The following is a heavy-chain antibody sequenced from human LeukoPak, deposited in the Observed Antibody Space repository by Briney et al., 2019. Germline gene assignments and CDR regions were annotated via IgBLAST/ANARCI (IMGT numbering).Heavy chain of an antibody. V-gene: IGHV4-38-2*02. CDR1: GYSISSGYY. Sequence: SETLSLTCIVSGYSISSGYYWGWIRQPPGKGLEWIGEINHSGSTNYNPSLKSRVTISVDTSKNQFSLKLSSVTAADTAVYYCARHRYPLTMVRGSLWFDPWGQGTLVTVSS. D-gene: IGHD3-10*01. CDR3: ARHRYPLTMVRGSLWFDP. CDR2: INHSGST. J-gene: IGHJ5*02.